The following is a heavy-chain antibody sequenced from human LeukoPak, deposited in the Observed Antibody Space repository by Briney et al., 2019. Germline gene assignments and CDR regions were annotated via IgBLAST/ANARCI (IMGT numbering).Heavy chain of an antibody. CDR2: ITWNSGNI. CDR3: AKSRGYHGSGREPFDY. V-gene: IGHV3-9*01. CDR1: GFTFDDYA. Sequence: PGGSLRLSCAASGFTFDDYAMHWVRQAPGKGLEWVSGITWNSGNIAQADSVKGQFTISRDNAKNSLHLQMDSLRPEDTALYYCAKSRGYHGSGREPFDYWGQGTLVTASS. D-gene: IGHD3-10*01. J-gene: IGHJ4*02.